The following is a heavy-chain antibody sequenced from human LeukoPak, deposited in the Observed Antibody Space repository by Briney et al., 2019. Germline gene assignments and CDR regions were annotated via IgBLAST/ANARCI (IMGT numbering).Heavy chain of an antibody. CDR1: GFTFRSYA. J-gene: IGHJ3*02. CDR3: ARGGYSYGLGAFDI. V-gene: IGHV3-23*01. CDR2: IRGSGGST. D-gene: IGHD5-18*01. Sequence: PGGSLRLSCAASGFTFRSYAMSGVRQAPGKGLEWVSSIRGSGGSTYYADCVKDRFTISRDNSKNSLYLQMNSLRAEDTAVYYCARGGYSYGLGAFDIWGQGTMVTVSS.